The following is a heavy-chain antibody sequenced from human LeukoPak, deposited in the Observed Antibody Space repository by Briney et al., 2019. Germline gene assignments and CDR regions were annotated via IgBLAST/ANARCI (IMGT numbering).Heavy chain of an antibody. J-gene: IGHJ4*02. D-gene: IGHD2/OR15-2a*01. CDR3: ARDSSNVAVD. Sequence: SETLSLTCTVSGGSISSYYWSWIRQPAGKGLEWIGYICSSGNSNYNPSLNSRVSMAIDTSKNQFTLRLSSVTAADTAIYYCARDSSNVAVDWGQGTLVTVSP. CDR1: GGSISSYY. V-gene: IGHV4-4*07. CDR2: ICSSGNS.